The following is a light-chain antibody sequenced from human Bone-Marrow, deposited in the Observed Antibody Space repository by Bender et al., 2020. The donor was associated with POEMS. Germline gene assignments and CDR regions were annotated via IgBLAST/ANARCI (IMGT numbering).Light chain of an antibody. CDR3: SSYAGSDNFVV. J-gene: IGLJ2*01. CDR1: SSDVGDYKY. Sequence: QSALTQPPSASGSPGQSVTISCTGTSSDVGDYKYVSWYQQHPGKAPKLMIYDVSKRPSGVPDRFSGSKSGNTASLTVSGLQADDEADYYCSSYAGSDNFVVFGGGTKLTVL. CDR2: DVS. V-gene: IGLV2-8*01.